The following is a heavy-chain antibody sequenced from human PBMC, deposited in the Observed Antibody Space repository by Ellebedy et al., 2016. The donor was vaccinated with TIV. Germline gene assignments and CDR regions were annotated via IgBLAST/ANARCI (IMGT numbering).Heavy chain of an antibody. J-gene: IGHJ2*01. CDR2: IYSGGDT. Sequence: PGGSLRLSCAASGFTVRSNYMSWFRQAPGKGLEWVSVIYSGGDTYYADSVKGRFTISRDNSNNTLYLQMNSLRAEDTAVYYCASKRFGYSSTWYRGWYFDLWGRGTLVTVSS. CDR1: GFTVRSNY. D-gene: IGHD6-13*01. CDR3: ASKRFGYSSTWYRGWYFDL. V-gene: IGHV3-53*01.